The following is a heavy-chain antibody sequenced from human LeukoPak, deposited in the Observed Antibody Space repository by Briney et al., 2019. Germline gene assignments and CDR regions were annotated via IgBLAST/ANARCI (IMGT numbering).Heavy chain of an antibody. CDR2: IRSKSYGGPT. CDR1: GFTFGDYA. V-gene: IGHV3-49*03. CDR3: TRGVINFYYFDY. J-gene: IGHJ4*02. Sequence: GGSLRLSCTVSGFTFGDYAMGWFRQAPGKGLEWVGFIRSKSYGGPTEYAASLKGGFTISRDDSKSIAYLQMNSLKTEDTAVYYCTRGVINFYYFDYWGQGTLVTVSS. D-gene: IGHD3-16*02.